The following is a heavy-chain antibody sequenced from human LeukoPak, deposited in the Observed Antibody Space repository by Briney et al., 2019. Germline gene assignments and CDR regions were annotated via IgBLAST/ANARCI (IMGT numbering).Heavy chain of an antibody. CDR3: AKEGIAARPGGYYFDY. Sequence: PGGSLRLSCAASGFTFSSYAMHWVRQAPGKGLEWVAVISYDGSNKYYADSVKGRFTISRDNSKNTLYLQMNSLRAEDTAVYYCAKEGIAARPGGYYFDYWGQGTLVTVSS. D-gene: IGHD6-6*01. V-gene: IGHV3-30-3*01. CDR1: GFTFSSYA. J-gene: IGHJ4*02. CDR2: ISYDGSNK.